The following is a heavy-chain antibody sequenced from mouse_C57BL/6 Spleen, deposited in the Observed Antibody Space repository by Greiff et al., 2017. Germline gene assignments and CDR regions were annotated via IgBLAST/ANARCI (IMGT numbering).Heavy chain of an antibody. V-gene: IGHV5-4*01. CDR2: ISDGGSYT. J-gene: IGHJ2*01. D-gene: IGHD2-5*01. CDR1: GFTFSSYA. CDR3: ARDESNYADYFDY. Sequence: VQLKESGGGLVKPGGSLKLSCAASGFTFSSYAMSWVRQTPEKRLEWVATISDGGSYTYYPDNVKGRFPISRDNAKNNLYLQMSHLKSEDTAMYYCARDESNYADYFDYWGQGTTLTVSS.